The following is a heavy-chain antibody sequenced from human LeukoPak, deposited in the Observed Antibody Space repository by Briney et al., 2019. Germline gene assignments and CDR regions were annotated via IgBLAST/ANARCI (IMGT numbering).Heavy chain of an antibody. CDR2: ISSSGSTI. D-gene: IGHD3-3*01. J-gene: IGHJ6*02. Sequence: HPGGSLRLSCAASGFTFSSYWMHWVRQAPGKGLEWVSYISSSGSTIYYADSVKGRFTISRDNAKNSLYLQMNSLRAEDTAVYYCARTLENYYYYGMDVWGQGTTVTVSS. CDR1: GFTFSSYW. V-gene: IGHV3-48*04. CDR3: ARTLENYYYYGMDV.